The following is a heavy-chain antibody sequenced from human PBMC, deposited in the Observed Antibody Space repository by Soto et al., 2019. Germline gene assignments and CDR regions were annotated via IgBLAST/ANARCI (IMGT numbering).Heavy chain of an antibody. J-gene: IGHJ6*02. Sequence: GGSLRLSCAASGFIFSSYAMSWVRQAPGKGLEWVSAISGSGASTDYADSVKGRFTISRDNSKNTLYLQMNSLRAEDTAVYYCARGRYYGMDVWGQGTAVTVSS. CDR2: ISGSGAST. CDR1: GFIFSSYA. V-gene: IGHV3-23*01. CDR3: ARGRYYGMDV. D-gene: IGHD3-10*01.